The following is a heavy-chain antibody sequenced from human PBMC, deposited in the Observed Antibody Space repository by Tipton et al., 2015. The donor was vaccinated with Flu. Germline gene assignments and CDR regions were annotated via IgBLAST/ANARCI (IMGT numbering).Heavy chain of an antibody. V-gene: IGHV4-38-2*02. CDR2: VHRTGSP. D-gene: IGHD3-22*01. Sequence: TLSLTCSVSGDSIGSQYFWGWIRQAPGKGLEWIGNVHRTGSPYYNPSLKSRVTISVDTSKNQFSLKLTSVTAADTAVYFCAREDFDSREYYPNWFDPWGQGTLVTVSP. J-gene: IGHJ5*02. CDR1: GDSIGSQYF. CDR3: AREDFDSREYYPNWFDP.